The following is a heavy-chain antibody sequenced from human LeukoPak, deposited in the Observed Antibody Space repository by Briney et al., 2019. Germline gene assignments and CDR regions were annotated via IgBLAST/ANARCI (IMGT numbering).Heavy chain of an antibody. D-gene: IGHD3-10*01. CDR1: GGTFSNYA. CDR3: AREDLGSGSYYFDY. V-gene: IGHV1-2*02. J-gene: IGHJ4*02. Sequence: ASVKVSCKASGGTFSNYAISWVRQAPGQGLEWMGWINPNSGGTNYAQKFQGRVTMTRDTSISTAYMELGRLRSDDTAVYYCAREDLGSGSYYFDYWGQGTLVTVSS. CDR2: INPNSGGT.